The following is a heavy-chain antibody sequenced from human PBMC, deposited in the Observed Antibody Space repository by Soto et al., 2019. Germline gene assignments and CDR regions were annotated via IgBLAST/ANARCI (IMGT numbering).Heavy chain of an antibody. D-gene: IGHD5-18*01. CDR3: ARPLYSYGPMDV. V-gene: IGHV4-61*01. CDR2: IYYSGST. Sequence: PSGTLSLSCAVSSGSVSSGSYYWSWIRQPPGKGLEWIGYIYYSGSTNYNPSLKSRVTISVDTSKNQFSLKLSSVTAADTAVYYCARPLYSYGPMDVWGQGTTVTVSS. CDR1: SGSVSSGSYY. J-gene: IGHJ6*02.